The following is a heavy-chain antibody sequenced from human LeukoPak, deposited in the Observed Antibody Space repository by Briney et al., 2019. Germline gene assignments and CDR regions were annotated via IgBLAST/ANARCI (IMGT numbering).Heavy chain of an antibody. CDR3: ARIGYSSSSLDY. J-gene: IGHJ4*02. CDR1: GFTFSSYA. D-gene: IGHD6-6*01. V-gene: IGHV3-23*01. Sequence: PGGSLRLSCAASGFTFSSYAMSWVRQAPGKGLEWVSAISGSGGSTYYADSVKGRFTISRDNSKNTLYLQMNNLRAEDTAVYFCARIGYSSSSLDYWGQGTLVTVSS. CDR2: ISGSGGST.